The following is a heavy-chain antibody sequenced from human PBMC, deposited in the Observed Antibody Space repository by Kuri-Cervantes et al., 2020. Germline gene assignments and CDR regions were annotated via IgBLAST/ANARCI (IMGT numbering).Heavy chain of an antibody. J-gene: IGHJ4*02. CDR3: ARNYYDSSGYYHFDY. CDR2: ISSNGGST. V-gene: IGHV3-64*02. CDR1: GFIFSNYA. D-gene: IGHD3-22*01. Sequence: GESLKISCAASGFIFSNYAIHWVRQAPGKGLEYVSAISSNGGSTYYADSVKGRFTIFRDNSKNTLYLQMGSLRSEDTAVYYCARNYYDSSGYYHFDYWGQGTLVTVSS.